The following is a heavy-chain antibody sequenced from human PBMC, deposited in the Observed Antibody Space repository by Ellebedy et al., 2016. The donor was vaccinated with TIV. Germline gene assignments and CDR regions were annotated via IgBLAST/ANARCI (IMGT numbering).Heavy chain of an antibody. Sequence: SETLSLXXAVYGGSFSGFHWSWIRQTPGKGLEWIGYISYSGVTSYNPSLKSRVIISVDTSKNQFSLNLSSVTAADTAVYYCAKLGNPAQAAAATGSWGQGTLVTVSS. V-gene: IGHV4-59*01. CDR2: ISYSGVT. CDR3: AKLGNPAQAAAATGS. J-gene: IGHJ5*02. D-gene: IGHD6-13*01. CDR1: GGSFSGFH.